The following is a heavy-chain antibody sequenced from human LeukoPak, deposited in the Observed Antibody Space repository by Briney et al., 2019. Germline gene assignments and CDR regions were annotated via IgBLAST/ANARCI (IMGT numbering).Heavy chain of an antibody. J-gene: IGHJ6*02. Sequence: GGSLRLSCAASGFTFNNYAMNWVRQAPGKGLEWVSVISGSGGTTYYADSVKGRFTISRDSSKNTLYLQMNSLRAEDTAVYYCTTLHYYGMVVWGPGTTVTVS. CDR1: GFTFNNYA. CDR2: ISGSGGTT. V-gene: IGHV3-23*01. CDR3: TTLHYYGMVV.